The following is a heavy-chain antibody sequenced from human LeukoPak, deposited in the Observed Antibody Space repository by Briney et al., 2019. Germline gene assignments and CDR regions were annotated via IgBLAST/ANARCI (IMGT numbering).Heavy chain of an antibody. J-gene: IGHJ6*02. Sequence: GGSLRLSCAASGFTFSSYAITWVRQAPGKGLEWVSAISGSGGSTYYADSVKGQFTISRDNSKNTLYLQMNSLRAEDAAVYYCAKTADGSYYYGMDVWGQGTTVTVSS. D-gene: IGHD6-13*01. CDR1: GFTFSSYA. CDR2: ISGSGGST. CDR3: AKTADGSYYYGMDV. V-gene: IGHV3-23*01.